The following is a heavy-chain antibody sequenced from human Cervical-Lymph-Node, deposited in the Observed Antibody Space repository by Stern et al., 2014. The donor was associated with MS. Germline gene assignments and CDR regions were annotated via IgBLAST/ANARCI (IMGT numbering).Heavy chain of an antibody. CDR2: IIPISGKA. J-gene: IGHJ6*02. CDR1: GVTLNRNA. Sequence: QVQLVQSGAEVKKPGSSVQISCKASGVTLNRNAFSSVRQAPGPGLEWMGGIIPISGKAAYAQKFQARVTLTADESTGTAYMELRSLISEDTAVFYWAITDSAWDNPFHFYGMDVWGQGTTVTVS. D-gene: IGHD6-19*01. CDR3: AITDSAWDNPFHFYGMDV. V-gene: IGHV1-69*01.